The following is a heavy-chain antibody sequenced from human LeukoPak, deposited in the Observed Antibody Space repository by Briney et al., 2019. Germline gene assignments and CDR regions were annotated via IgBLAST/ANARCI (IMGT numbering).Heavy chain of an antibody. Sequence: GGSLRLSCAASGFTSSSYGMHWVRQAPGKGLEWVAVISYDGSNKYYADSVKGRFTISRDNSKNTLYLQMNSLRAEDTAVYYCAKDKSVEYFDYWGQGTLVTVSS. CDR1: GFTSSSYG. J-gene: IGHJ4*02. CDR2: ISYDGSNK. CDR3: AKDKSVEYFDY. V-gene: IGHV3-30*18.